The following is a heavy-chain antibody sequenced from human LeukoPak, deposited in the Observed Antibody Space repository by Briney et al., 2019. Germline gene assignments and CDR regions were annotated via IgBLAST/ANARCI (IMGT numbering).Heavy chain of an antibody. D-gene: IGHD3-16*01. CDR1: GFTFSSYS. J-gene: IGHJ4*02. CDR2: ISSSSSTI. V-gene: IGHV3-48*04. Sequence: PGGSLRLSCAASGFTFSSYSMNWVRQAPGKGLEWVSYISSSSSTIYYADSVKGRFTISRDNAKNSLYLQMNSLRAEDTAVYYCARDFYDYVWGSRVHWGQGTLVTVSS. CDR3: ARDFYDYVWGSRVH.